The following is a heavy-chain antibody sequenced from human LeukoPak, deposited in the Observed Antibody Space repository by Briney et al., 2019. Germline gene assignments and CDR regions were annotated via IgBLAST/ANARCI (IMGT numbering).Heavy chain of an antibody. J-gene: IGHJ4*02. CDR3: AGGRRYCYGRGDY. D-gene: IGHD5-18*01. V-gene: IGHV3-23*01. CDR2: ISASGGYT. CDR1: GFTFSSYA. Sequence: GGSLRLSCAASGFTFSSYAMSWVRQAPGQGLEWVSTISASGGYTYYADSVKGRFTISRDNAKNSLYLQMNSLRAEDTAVYYCAGGRRYCYGRGDYWGQGTLVTVSS.